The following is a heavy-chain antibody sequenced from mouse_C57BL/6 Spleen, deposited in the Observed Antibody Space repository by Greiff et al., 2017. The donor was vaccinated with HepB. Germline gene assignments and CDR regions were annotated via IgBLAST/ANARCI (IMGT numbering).Heavy chain of an antibody. CDR3: ARYDGEYAMDY. J-gene: IGHJ4*01. V-gene: IGHV7-3*01. CDR2: IRNKANGYTT. CDR1: GFTFTDYY. Sequence: EVQVVESGGGLVQPGGSLSLSCAASGFTFTDYYMSWVRQPPGKALEWLGFIRNKANGYTTEYSASVKGRFTISRDNSQSILYLQMNALRAEDSATYYCARYDGEYAMDYWGEGTSVTVSS.